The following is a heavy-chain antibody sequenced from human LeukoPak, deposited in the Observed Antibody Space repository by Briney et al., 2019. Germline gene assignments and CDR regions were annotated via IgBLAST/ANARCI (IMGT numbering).Heavy chain of an antibody. CDR2: IRYDESNK. CDR1: GFTFSSYG. D-gene: IGHD2-2*01. V-gene: IGHV3-30*02. Sequence: GGSLRLSCAASGFTFSSYGMHWVRQAPGKGLEWVAFIRYDESNKYYADSVKGRFTISRDNSKNTLYLQMNSLRAEDTAVYYCAKDQAPQDIVVVPAYWGQGTLVTVSS. CDR3: AKDQAPQDIVVVPAY. J-gene: IGHJ4*02.